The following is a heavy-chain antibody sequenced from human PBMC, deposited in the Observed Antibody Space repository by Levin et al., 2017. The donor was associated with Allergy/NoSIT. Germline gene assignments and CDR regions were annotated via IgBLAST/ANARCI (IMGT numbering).Heavy chain of an antibody. J-gene: IGHJ4*02. CDR3: RGGYYYDSSGYRDY. Sequence: GGSLRLSCAASGFTFSGSAMHWVRQASGKGLEWVGRIRSKANSYATAYAASVKGRFTISRDDSKNTAYLQMNSLKTEDTAVYYCRGGYYYDSSGYRDYWGQGTLVTVSS. D-gene: IGHD3-22*01. CDR1: GFTFSGSA. V-gene: IGHV3-73*01. CDR2: IRSKANSYAT.